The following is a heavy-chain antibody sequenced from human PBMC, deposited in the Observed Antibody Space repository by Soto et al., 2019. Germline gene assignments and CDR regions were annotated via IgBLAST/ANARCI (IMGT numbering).Heavy chain of an antibody. V-gene: IGHV4-34*01. Sequence: SQTLSLTCAVYGGSFSGYYWSWIRQPPGKGLEWIGEINHSGSTNYNPSLKSRVTISVDTSKNQFSLKLSSVTAADTAVYYCARAGGYYYGSGSRRYYFDYWGQGTLVTVSS. CDR2: INHSGST. CDR3: ARAGGYYYGSGSRRYYFDY. CDR1: GGSFSGYY. J-gene: IGHJ4*02. D-gene: IGHD3-10*01.